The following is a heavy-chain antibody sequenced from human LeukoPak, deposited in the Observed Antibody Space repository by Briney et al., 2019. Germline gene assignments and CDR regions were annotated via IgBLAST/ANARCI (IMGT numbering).Heavy chain of an antibody. D-gene: IGHD3-10*01. J-gene: IGHJ4*02. V-gene: IGHV3-30*18. CDR2: ISYDGSNK. CDR3: AKDSGETMVRGVNPFDY. CDR1: GFTFSSYG. Sequence: PGRSLRLSCAASGFTFSSYGMHWVRQAPGKGLEWVAVISYDGSNKYYADSVKGRFTISRDNSKNTLYLQMNSLRAEDTAVYYCAKDSGETMVRGVNPFDYWGQGTLVTVSS.